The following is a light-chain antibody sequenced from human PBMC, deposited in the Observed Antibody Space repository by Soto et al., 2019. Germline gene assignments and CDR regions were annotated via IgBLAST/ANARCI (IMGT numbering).Light chain of an antibody. CDR1: QSVTNF. Sequence: EIVLTQSPGTLSLSPGERATLSCRASQSVTNFLAWYQQKPGQSPTLLIYNASHSATAIPARFSGSGSGTDFTLTISSLEPEDFAVYYCQQRYRWPETFGQGTKVEIK. V-gene: IGKV3-11*01. CDR2: NAS. CDR3: QQRYRWPET. J-gene: IGKJ1*01.